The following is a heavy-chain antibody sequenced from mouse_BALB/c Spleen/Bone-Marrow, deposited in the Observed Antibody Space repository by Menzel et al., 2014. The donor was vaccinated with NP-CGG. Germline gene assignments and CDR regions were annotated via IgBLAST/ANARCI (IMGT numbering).Heavy chain of an antibody. CDR2: ISNSGGSI. CDR1: GFTFSSYT. CDR3: ARLPFDY. J-gene: IGHJ2*01. V-gene: IGHV5-12-2*01. Sequence: EVQLVESGGGLVQPGGSLKLSCAASGFTFSSYTMSWVRQTPEKRLEWVAYISNSGGSIYYPDTVKGRFTISRDNAKSTLYLQMSSLKSEDTAMYYCARLPFDYWGQGTTLTVSS.